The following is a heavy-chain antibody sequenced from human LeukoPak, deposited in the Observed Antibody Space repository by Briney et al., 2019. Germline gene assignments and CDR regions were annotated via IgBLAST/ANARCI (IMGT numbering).Heavy chain of an antibody. V-gene: IGHV4-61*02. Sequence: SETLSLTCTVSGGSISSGSYYWSWIRQPAGKGLEWIGRIYTSGGTNYNPSLKSRVTISVDTSKNQFSLKLSSVTAADTAVYYCARGIVLMVYAPDYMDVWGKGTTVTVSS. D-gene: IGHD2-8*01. CDR3: ARGIVLMVYAPDYMDV. CDR2: IYTSGGT. CDR1: GGSISSGSYY. J-gene: IGHJ6*03.